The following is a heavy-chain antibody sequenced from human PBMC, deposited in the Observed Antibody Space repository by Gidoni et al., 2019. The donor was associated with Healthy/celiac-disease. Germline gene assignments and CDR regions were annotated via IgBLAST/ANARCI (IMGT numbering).Heavy chain of an antibody. CDR1: GLPFSSYA. CDR2: IRGSVGST. CDR3: AKSPVIVVVIEYFQH. V-gene: IGHV3-23*01. D-gene: IGHD3-22*01. J-gene: IGHJ1*01. Sequence: EVQRLESGGGLVQPGGSLRLSCAASGLPFSSYAMSWVRQAPGKGLEWVSAIRGSVGSTYYADSVKGRFTISRDNSKNTLYLQMNSLRAEDTAVYYCAKSPVIVVVIEYFQHWGQGTLVTVSS.